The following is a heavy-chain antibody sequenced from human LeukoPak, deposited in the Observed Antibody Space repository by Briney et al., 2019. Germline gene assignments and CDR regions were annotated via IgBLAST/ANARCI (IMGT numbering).Heavy chain of an antibody. Sequence: GGSLRLFCAASGFTFSTYWMTWVRQAPGKGLEWVANIRQDGSEKYYVDSVEGRFTISRDNAKKSLFLQMNSLRAEDTAVYYCARDMRGDGFDIWGQGTMVTVSS. V-gene: IGHV3-7*04. CDR1: GFTFSTYW. D-gene: IGHD2-2*01. CDR2: IRQDGSEK. J-gene: IGHJ3*02. CDR3: ARDMRGDGFDI.